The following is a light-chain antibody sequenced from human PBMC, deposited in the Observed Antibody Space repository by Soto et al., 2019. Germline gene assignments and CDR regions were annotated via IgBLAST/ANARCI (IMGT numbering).Light chain of an antibody. CDR1: QNIGNY. CDR3: QQYYSYPPIT. Sequence: DLQITQSPSTLSASVGDRVTITCRASQNIGNYLNWYRQRPGKAPKLLIYAASTSQSGVPSRFSGSGSGTDFTLTISCLQSEDFATYYCQQYYSYPPITFGQRGLLEIK. CDR2: AAS. J-gene: IGKJ5*01. V-gene: IGKV1-39*01.